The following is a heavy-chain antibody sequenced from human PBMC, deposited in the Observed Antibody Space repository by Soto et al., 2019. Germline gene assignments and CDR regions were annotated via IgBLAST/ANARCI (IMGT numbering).Heavy chain of an antibody. Sequence: SSETLSLTCAVYGGSFSGYYWSWIRQPPGKGLEWIGEINHSGSTNYNPSLKSRVTISVDTSKNQFSLKLSSVTAADTAVYYCARGRTVSYYYYMDVWGKGTTVTVSS. D-gene: IGHD4-17*01. CDR3: ARGRTVSYYYYMDV. CDR1: GGSFSGYY. J-gene: IGHJ6*03. V-gene: IGHV4-34*01. CDR2: INHSGST.